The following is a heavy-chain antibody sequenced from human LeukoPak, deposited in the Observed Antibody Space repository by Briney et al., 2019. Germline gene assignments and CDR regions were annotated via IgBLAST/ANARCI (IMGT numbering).Heavy chain of an antibody. CDR1: GFTFSSYA. CDR2: ISGSGGST. V-gene: IGHV3-23*01. J-gene: IGHJ3*02. Sequence: GGSLRLSCAASGFTFSSYAMSWVRQAPGKGLEWVSAISGSGGSTYYADSVKGRFTISRDNSKNTLYLQMNSLRAEDTAVYYCAKQPIAAAGTFVAFDIWGQGTMVTVSS. D-gene: IGHD6-13*01. CDR3: AKQPIAAAGTFVAFDI.